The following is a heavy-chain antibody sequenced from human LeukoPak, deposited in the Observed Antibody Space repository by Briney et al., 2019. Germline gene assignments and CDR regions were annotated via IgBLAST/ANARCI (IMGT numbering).Heavy chain of an antibody. V-gene: IGHV4-34*01. J-gene: IGHJ4*02. CDR3: ARGHIYSYGYEY. Sequence: PSETLSLTCTVSGGSISSYYWSWIRQPPGKGLEWIGEINHSGSTNYNPSLKSRVTISVDTSKNQFSLKLSSVTAADTAVYYCARGHIYSYGYEYWGQGTLVTVSS. CDR2: INHSGST. D-gene: IGHD5-18*01. CDR1: GGSISSYY.